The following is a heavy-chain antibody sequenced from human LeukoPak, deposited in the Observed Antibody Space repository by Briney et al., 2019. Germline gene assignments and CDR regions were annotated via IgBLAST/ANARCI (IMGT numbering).Heavy chain of an antibody. CDR2: IYHSGST. D-gene: IGHD3-22*01. CDR3: ARGPRYYDSSGYYRGLLMDY. Sequence: SETLSLTCAVSGGSISSGGYSWSWIRQPPGKGLEWIGYIYHSGSTYYNPSLKSRVTISVDRSKNQFSLKLSSVTAADTAVYYCARGPRYYDSSGYYRGLLMDYWGQGTLVTVSS. CDR1: GGSISSGGYS. V-gene: IGHV4-30-2*01. J-gene: IGHJ4*02.